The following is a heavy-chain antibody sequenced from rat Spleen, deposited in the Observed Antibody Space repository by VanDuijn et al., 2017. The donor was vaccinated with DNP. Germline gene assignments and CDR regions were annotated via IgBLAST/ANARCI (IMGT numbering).Heavy chain of an antibody. J-gene: IGHJ2*01. V-gene: IGHV2-30*01. CDR1: GFSLTSFH. CDR3: ARDRGNYYFDY. D-gene: IGHD4-3*01. CDR2: IWTGGST. Sequence: QVQLKESGPGLVQPSQTLSLACTVSGFSLTSFHVHWVRQSSGKGLEWMGVIWTGGSTEYNSALKSRLSISRDTSKSQVFLKMNSLQTEDTATYYCARDRGNYYFDYWGQGVMVTVSS.